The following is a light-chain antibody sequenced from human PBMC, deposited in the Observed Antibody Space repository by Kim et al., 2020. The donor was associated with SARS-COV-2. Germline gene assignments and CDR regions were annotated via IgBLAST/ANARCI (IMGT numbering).Light chain of an antibody. V-gene: IGLV2-14*03. CDR2: DVS. CDR3: TSYTSSDTYV. J-gene: IGLJ1*01. Sequence: GQSITISCTGSSGDIGGYNYVSWYQQHPGKAPKLMIYDVSNRPSGVSNRFSGTKSGNTASLTISGLQAEDEADYYCTSYTSSDTYVFGTGTKVTVL. CDR1: SGDIGGYNY.